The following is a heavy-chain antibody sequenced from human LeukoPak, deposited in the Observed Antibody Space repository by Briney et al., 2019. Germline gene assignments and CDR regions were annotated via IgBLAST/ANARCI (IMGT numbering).Heavy chain of an antibody. CDR3: ARDLAAAAGEYYYYYYMDV. V-gene: IGHV1-2*02. CDR1: GYTFTGYY. CDR2: INPNSGGT. J-gene: IGHJ6*03. D-gene: IGHD6-13*01. Sequence: ASVMVSCKASGYTFTGYYMHWVRQAPGQGLEWMGWINPNSGGTNYAQKFQGRVTMTRDTSISTAYMELSRLRSDDTAVYYCARDLAAAAGEYYYYYYMDVWGKGTTVTVSS.